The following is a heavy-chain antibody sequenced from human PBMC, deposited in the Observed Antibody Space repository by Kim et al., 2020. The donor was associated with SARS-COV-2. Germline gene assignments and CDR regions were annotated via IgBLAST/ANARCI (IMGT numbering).Heavy chain of an antibody. V-gene: IGHV1-2*02. CDR3: ARAQPRGSYAY. CDR2: T. Sequence: TNYAQKFQGRVTMTRDTSISTAYMELSRLRSDDTAVYYCARAQPRGSYAYWGQGTLVTVSS. J-gene: IGHJ4*02. D-gene: IGHD1-26*01.